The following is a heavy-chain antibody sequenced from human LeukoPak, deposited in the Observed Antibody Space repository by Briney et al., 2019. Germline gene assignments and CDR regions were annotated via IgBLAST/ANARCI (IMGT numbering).Heavy chain of an antibody. Sequence: ASVKVSCKASGYTFTGYYMHWVRQAPGQGLEWMGWINPNSGGTNYAQKFQGRVTMTRDTSISTAYMELSRLRPDDTAVYYCARDPISRQQLVPRAFDIWGQGTMVTVSS. CDR2: INPNSGGT. CDR3: ARDPISRQQLVPRAFDI. V-gene: IGHV1-2*02. CDR1: GYTFTGYY. D-gene: IGHD6-13*01. J-gene: IGHJ3*02.